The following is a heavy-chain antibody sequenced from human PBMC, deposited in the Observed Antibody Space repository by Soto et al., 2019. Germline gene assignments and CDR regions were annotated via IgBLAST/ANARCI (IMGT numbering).Heavy chain of an antibody. CDR2: IIPIFGTT. Sequence: QVQLVQSGAEVKKPGYSVKVSCKASGGTFSNYAITWVRQAPGQGLEWLGRIIPIFGTTDYAQKFQGRVTITADESTTTAYMELSSLRSDDTAVYYCAKDGGREGYFGNWFDPWGPGNPGHRLL. V-gene: IGHV1-69*15. CDR1: GGTFSNYA. J-gene: IGHJ5*02. D-gene: IGHD2-15*01. CDR3: AKDGGREGYFGNWFDP.